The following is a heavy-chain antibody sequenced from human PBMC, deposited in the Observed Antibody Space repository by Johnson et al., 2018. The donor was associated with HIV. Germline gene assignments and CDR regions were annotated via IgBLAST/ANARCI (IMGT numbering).Heavy chain of an antibody. CDR3: AREISRYYYDYAAFDL. CDR2: ISFSGSST. Sequence: MLLVESGGGLVQPGGSLRLSCAASGFSFDSHAINWVRQAPVKGLQWVSAISFSGSSTYYADSVKGRFTISRDNSRSTVYLHMINLRADDTALYYCAREISRYYYDYAAFDLWGQGTTVTVSS. J-gene: IGHJ3*01. CDR1: GFSFDSHA. D-gene: IGHD3-22*01. V-gene: IGHV3-23*04.